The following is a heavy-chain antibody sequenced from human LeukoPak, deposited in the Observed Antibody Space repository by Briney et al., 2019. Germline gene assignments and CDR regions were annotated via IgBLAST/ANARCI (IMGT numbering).Heavy chain of an antibody. J-gene: IGHJ4*02. CDR1: GYTFTSYY. V-gene: IGHV1-2*02. CDR3: ARTHCSSTSCYPFFDY. D-gene: IGHD2-2*01. CDR2: INPNGGGT. Sequence: VASVKVSCKASGYTFTSYYMYWVREAPGQGLEWMGWINPNGGGTNYAQKFQGRVTITRDTSISTAYMELSRLRSDDAAVYYCARTHCSSTSCYPFFDYWGQGILVTVSS.